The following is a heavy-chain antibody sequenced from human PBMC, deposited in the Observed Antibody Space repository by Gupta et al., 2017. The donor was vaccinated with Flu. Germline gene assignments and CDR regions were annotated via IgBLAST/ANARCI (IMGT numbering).Heavy chain of an antibody. CDR3: ARDIKDRSSSDHYGRDV. Sequence: EVQLVESGGGLVQPGGSLRLSCAASGFTFSSYEMNWVRQAPGKGLEWFSYISSSGSTRYYADSVKGRLTISRDNAKNSLYLQMNSLRAEYTAVYYCARDIKDRSSSDHYGRDVWGQGATVTVS. J-gene: IGHJ6*02. V-gene: IGHV3-48*03. CDR2: ISSSGSTR. CDR1: GFTFSSYE. D-gene: IGHD6-6*01.